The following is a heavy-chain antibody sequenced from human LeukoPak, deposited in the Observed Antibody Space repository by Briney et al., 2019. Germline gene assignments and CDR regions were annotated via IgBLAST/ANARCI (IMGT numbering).Heavy chain of an antibody. J-gene: IGHJ4*02. CDR2: INPNSGGT. V-gene: IGHV1-2*02. D-gene: IGHD3-16*02. Sequence: ASVKVSCKASGYTFTGFYMHRVRQAPGQGLEWMGWINPNSGGTNYAQKFQGRVTMTRDTSISTAYMELSRLRSDDTAVYYCARSYCDYVWGSYRYTLYFDYWGQGTLVTVSS. CDR3: ARSYCDYVWGSYRYTLYFDY. CDR1: GYTFTGFY.